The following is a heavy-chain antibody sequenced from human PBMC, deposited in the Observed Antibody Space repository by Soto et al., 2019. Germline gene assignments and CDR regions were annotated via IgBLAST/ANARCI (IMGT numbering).Heavy chain of an antibody. Sequence: SETLSLTCAVYGGSFSGYYWSWIRQPPGKGLEWIGEINHSGSTNYNPSLKSRVTISVDTSKNQFSLKLSSVTAADTAVYYCASGRRDSSGWYEGRYNWFDPWGQGTLVTSPQ. CDR3: ASGRRDSSGWYEGRYNWFDP. CDR1: GGSFSGYY. V-gene: IGHV4-34*01. CDR2: INHSGST. D-gene: IGHD6-19*01. J-gene: IGHJ5*02.